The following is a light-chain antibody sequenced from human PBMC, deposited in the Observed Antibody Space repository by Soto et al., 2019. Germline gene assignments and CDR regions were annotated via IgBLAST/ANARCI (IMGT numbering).Light chain of an antibody. J-gene: IGKJ1*01. V-gene: IGKV1-5*01. CDR1: QTISIW. CDR2: DAS. Sequence: DLQMTQSPSTLSASVGDRVTITCRARQTISIWLAWYQQKPGKAPKLLIYDASILESGVPSRFSGSGSGTEFTLTISSLQPDDFATYYCQQYKSYRTFGQGTKVESK. CDR3: QQYKSYRT.